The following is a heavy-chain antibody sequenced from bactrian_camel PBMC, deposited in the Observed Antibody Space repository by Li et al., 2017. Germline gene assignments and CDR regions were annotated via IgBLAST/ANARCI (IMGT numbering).Heavy chain of an antibody. CDR1: GYTYSGNC. Sequence: HVQLVESGGGSVQAGGSLTLSCAGSGYTYSGNCMAWFRQAPGKEREGVATIYTGGDMTYYADSVKGRFTISQDNAKNTVYLQMNSLKPEDTAMYYCAADHIYGSACRTLGGFLSLGQGTQVTVS. V-gene: IGHV3S1*01. D-gene: IGHD1*01. CDR2: IYTGGDMT. CDR3: AADHIYGSACRTLGGFLS. J-gene: IGHJ6*01.